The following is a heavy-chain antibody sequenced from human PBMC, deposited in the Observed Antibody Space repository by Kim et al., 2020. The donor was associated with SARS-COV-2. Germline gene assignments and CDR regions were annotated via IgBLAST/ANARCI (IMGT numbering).Heavy chain of an antibody. CDR1: GGSFSGYY. Sequence: SETLSLTCAVYGGSFSGYYWSWIRQPPGKGLEWIGEINHSGSTNYNPSLKSRVTISVDTSKNQFSLKLSSVTAADTAVYYCAREGANTAMVPGDAFDIWGQGTMVTVSS. D-gene: IGHD5-18*01. CDR3: AREGANTAMVPGDAFDI. V-gene: IGHV4-34*01. J-gene: IGHJ3*02. CDR2: INHSGST.